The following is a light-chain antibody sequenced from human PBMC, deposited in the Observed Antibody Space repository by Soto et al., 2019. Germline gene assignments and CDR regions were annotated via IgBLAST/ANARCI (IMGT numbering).Light chain of an antibody. Sequence: SYELTQPPSVSVAPGKTARITCGGNNIGSKSVHWYQQKPGQAPVLVIYYDSDRPSGIPERFSGSNSGNTTTLTISRVEAGDEADYYCHVWDSRSDHVVFGGGTKLTVL. CDR1: NIGSKS. CDR2: YDS. J-gene: IGLJ2*01. V-gene: IGLV3-21*04. CDR3: HVWDSRSDHVV.